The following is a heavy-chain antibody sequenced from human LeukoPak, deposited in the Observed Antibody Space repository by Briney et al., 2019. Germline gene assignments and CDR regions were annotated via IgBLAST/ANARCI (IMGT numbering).Heavy chain of an antibody. CDR1: GFTFSSYS. Sequence: PGGSLRLSCAASGFTFSSYSMNWVRQAPGKGLEWVSSISSSSYIYYADSVKGRFTISRDNAKNSLYLQMNSLRAEDTAVYYCARSRYCTNGVCYVYYYYGMDVWGQGTTVTVSS. CDR2: ISSSSYI. D-gene: IGHD2-8*01. J-gene: IGHJ6*02. CDR3: ARSRYCTNGVCYVYYYYGMDV. V-gene: IGHV3-21*01.